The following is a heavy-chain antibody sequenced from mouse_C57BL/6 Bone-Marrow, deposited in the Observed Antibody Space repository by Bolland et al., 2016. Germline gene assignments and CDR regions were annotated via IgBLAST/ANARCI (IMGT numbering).Heavy chain of an antibody. V-gene: IGHV6-6*01. Sequence: HATYYAESVKGRFTISRDDSKSSVYLQMNSLRAEDTGIYYCTRGNYDYYAMDYWGQGTS. D-gene: IGHD1-1*02. J-gene: IGHJ4*01. CDR2: HAT. CDR3: TRGNYDYYAMDY.